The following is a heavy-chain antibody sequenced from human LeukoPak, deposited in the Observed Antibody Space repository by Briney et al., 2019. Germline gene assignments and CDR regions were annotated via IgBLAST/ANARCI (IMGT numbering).Heavy chain of an antibody. J-gene: IGHJ4*02. CDR1: GGSFSGYY. CDR3: ALLRRLEAGVVAVDDDY. D-gene: IGHD6-19*01. Sequence: SETLSLTCAVYGGSFSGYYWSWIRQPPGKGLEWIGEINHSGSTNYNPSLKSRVTISVDTSKNQFSLKLSSVTAADTAVYYCALLRRLEAGVVAVDDDYWGQGTLVTVSS. CDR2: INHSGST. V-gene: IGHV4-34*01.